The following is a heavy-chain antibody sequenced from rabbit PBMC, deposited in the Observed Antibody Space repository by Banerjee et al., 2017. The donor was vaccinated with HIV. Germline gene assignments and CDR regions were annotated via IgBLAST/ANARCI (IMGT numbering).Heavy chain of an antibody. CDR2: IYAGSSGSA. J-gene: IGHJ4*01. D-gene: IGHD1-1*01. Sequence: ELVESGGGLVQPGESLKLSCKASGIDFSSYGISWVRKAPGKVLERIACIYAGSSGSAYCASWAKGRFPISKTSSTTVTLQMTSRTAADTAPYSCARGINYIGYLNVWGPGTLVTV. V-gene: IGHV1S45*01. CDR1: GIDFSSYG. CDR3: ARGINYIGYLNV.